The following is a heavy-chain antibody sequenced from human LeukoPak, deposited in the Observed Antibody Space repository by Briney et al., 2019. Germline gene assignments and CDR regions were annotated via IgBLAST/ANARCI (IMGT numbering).Heavy chain of an antibody. V-gene: IGHV3-7*01. CDR1: GFIFSSYW. CDR3: ARASYGFDS. CDR2: IKHDGREK. Sequence: PGGSLRLSCEASGFIFSSYWMSWVRQAPGKGLEWVASIKHDGREKYYMDSVKGRITISKDNAMNSLHLQMNSLRVEDTAVYYCARASYGFDSWGQGTLVTVSS. J-gene: IGHJ4*02. D-gene: IGHD2/OR15-2a*01.